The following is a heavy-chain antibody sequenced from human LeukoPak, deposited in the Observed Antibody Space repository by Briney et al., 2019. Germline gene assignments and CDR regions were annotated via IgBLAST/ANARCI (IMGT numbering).Heavy chain of an antibody. CDR1: GFTFSSYA. J-gene: IGHJ3*02. D-gene: IGHD4-17*01. CDR2: ISYDGSNK. Sequence: PGRSLRLSCAASGFTFSSYAMHWVRQAPGKGLEWVAVISYDGSNKYYADSVKGRFTISRDNSKNTLYLQMNSLRAEDTAVYYCAREPDPYDYGDYLADAFDIWGQGTMVTVSS. V-gene: IGHV3-30-3*01. CDR3: AREPDPYDYGDYLADAFDI.